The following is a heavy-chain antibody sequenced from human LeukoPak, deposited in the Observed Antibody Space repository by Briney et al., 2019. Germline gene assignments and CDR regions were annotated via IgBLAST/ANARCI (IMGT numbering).Heavy chain of an antibody. D-gene: IGHD5-12*01. V-gene: IGHV3-74*01. CDR3: LRDEFSGPHRY. J-gene: IGHJ4*02. Sequence: GGSLRLSCAASGFTFSTSWMHWVRQVSGKGLLWVARIKSDGITTTYADSVKGRFTISRDNAKNTLYLQMNSLRAEDTAVYYCLRDEFSGPHRYWGQGTLVRVSS. CDR2: IKSDGITT. CDR1: GFTFSTSW.